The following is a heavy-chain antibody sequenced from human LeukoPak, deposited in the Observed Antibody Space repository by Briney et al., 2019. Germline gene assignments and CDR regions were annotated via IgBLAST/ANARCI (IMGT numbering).Heavy chain of an antibody. Sequence: TGGSLRLSCAASGLTFSSYAMHWVRQAPGKGLEWVAVISYDGSNKYYADSVKGRFTISRDNSKNTLYLQMNSLRAEDTAVYYCARFLQLDYWGQGTLVTVSS. CDR1: GLTFSSYA. CDR3: ARFLQLDY. V-gene: IGHV3-30-3*01. J-gene: IGHJ4*02. CDR2: ISYDGSNK.